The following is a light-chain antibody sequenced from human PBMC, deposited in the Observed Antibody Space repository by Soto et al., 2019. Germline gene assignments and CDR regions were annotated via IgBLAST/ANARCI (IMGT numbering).Light chain of an antibody. Sequence: DIQMAQSPSSLSASVGDRVTITCRASQSISGYLNWYQKKSGQGPRLLMYAASSLQSGVPSRFSGSGSGTDFTLTISSXQPEDSATYYCQQSDSMPWTFGQGTKVDIK. V-gene: IGKV1-39*01. CDR3: QQSDSMPWT. CDR2: AAS. J-gene: IGKJ1*01. CDR1: QSISGY.